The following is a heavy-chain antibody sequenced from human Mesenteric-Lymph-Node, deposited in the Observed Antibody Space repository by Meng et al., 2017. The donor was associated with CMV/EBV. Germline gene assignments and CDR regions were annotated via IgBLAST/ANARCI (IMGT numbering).Heavy chain of an antibody. CDR3: AHPQDYGDYVPFDY. CDR2: ISGSGGST. CDR1: GFTFSSYD. V-gene: IGHV3-23*01. J-gene: IGHJ4*02. Sequence: GESLKISCAASGFTFSSYDMSWVRQAPGKGLEWVSAISGSGGSTYYADSVKGRFTITRDNSKNTLYLQMNSLRAEDTAVYYCAHPQDYGDYVPFDYWGQGTLVTVSS. D-gene: IGHD4-17*01.